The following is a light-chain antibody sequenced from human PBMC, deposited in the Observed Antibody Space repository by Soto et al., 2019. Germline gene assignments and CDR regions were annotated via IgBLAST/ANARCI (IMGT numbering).Light chain of an antibody. CDR1: QSISSY. J-gene: IGKJ5*01. V-gene: IGKV1-39*01. Sequence: DIQMTQSPSSLSASLLDRVTITCRASQSISSYLNWYQQKPGKAPKLLIYAASSLQSGVPSRFSGSGSGTDFTLTISSLQPEDFATYYCQQSYSTTITFGQGTRLEIK. CDR3: QQSYSTTIT. CDR2: AAS.